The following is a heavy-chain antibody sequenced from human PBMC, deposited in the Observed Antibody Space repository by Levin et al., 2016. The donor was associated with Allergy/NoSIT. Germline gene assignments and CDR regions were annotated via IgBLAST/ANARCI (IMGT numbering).Heavy chain of an antibody. CDR2: INPNSGGT. Sequence: ASVKVSCKASGYTFTGYYMHWVRQAPGQGLEWMGWINPNSGGTNYAQKFQGRVPMTRDTSISTVYMELSSLRSDDTAVYYCARGSGTSYNTFDIWGQGTMVTVSS. CDR3: ARGSGTSYNTFDI. CDR1: GYTFTGYY. J-gene: IGHJ3*02. D-gene: IGHD1-26*01. V-gene: IGHV1-2*02.